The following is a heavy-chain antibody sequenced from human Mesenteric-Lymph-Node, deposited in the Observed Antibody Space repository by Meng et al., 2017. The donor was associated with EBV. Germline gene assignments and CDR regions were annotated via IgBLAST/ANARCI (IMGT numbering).Heavy chain of an antibody. CDR3: ARGSDYYGSGSYYNWFDP. D-gene: IGHD3-10*01. Sequence: QVRLVQSGAEVKKPGSWVKVSCKASGGTFSSYAISWVRQAPGQGLEWMGGIIPIFGTANYAQKFQGRVTITADESTSTAYMELSSLRSEDTAVYYCARGSDYYGSGSYYNWFDPWGQGTLVTVSS. CDR2: IIPIFGTA. J-gene: IGHJ5*02. CDR1: GGTFSSYA. V-gene: IGHV1-69*01.